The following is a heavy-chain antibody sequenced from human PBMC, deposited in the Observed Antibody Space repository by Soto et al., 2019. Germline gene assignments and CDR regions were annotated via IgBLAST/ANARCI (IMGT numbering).Heavy chain of an antibody. CDR2: ISPGGDRI. CDR1: GFMFDSYA. J-gene: IGHJ4*02. CDR3: TKSADSAGWGVDF. D-gene: IGHD6-19*01. Sequence: EVQLVESGGGLVQPGGSRRLSCVASGFMFDSYARNWARQAPGKGREWVSYISPGGDRIYYAESLKGRITISRDNARNSLSLQMNILSDEDTAVYYCTKSADSAGWGVDFWGQGTLVTVSS. V-gene: IGHV3-48*02.